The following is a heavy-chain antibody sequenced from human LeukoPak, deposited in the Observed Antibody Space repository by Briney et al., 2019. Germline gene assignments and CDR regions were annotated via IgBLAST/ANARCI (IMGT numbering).Heavy chain of an antibody. Sequence: SETLSLTCTVSGGSVSSGSYYWSWTRQPPGKGLEWIGYIYYSGSTNYNPSLKSRVTISVDTPKNQFSLELSSVTAADTAVYYCARDARFLEWLSSHYYYGMDVWGQGTTVTVSS. V-gene: IGHV4-61*01. D-gene: IGHD3-3*01. CDR2: IYYSGST. CDR3: ARDARFLEWLSSHYYYGMDV. J-gene: IGHJ6*02. CDR1: GGSVSSGSYY.